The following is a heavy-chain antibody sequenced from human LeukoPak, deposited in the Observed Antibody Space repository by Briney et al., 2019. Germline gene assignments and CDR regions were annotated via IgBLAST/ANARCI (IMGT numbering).Heavy chain of an antibody. CDR2: INSNESRT. J-gene: IGHJ6*03. CDR3: ARGGSPIYYYYMDV. CDR1: GFTFSTYW. V-gene: IGHV3-74*01. Sequence: GGSLRLSFAAPGFTFSTYWMHWVRQAPGKGLRWVSRINSNESRTSYADSVKGRFTISRDNATNTLYLQMNSLRSEDTAVYFCARGGSPIYYYYMDVWGKGITVTISS. D-gene: IGHD3-10*01.